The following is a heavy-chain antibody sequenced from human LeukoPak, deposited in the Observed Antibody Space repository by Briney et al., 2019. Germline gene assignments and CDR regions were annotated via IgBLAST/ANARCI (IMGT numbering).Heavy chain of an antibody. V-gene: IGHV1-2*06. D-gene: IGHD6-13*01. J-gene: IGHJ4*02. CDR1: GYTFTVYY. CDR3: ARDLGSSWYFDY. CDR2: INPNSGGT. Sequence: ASVKVSFKASGYTFTVYYMHWVRQAPGQGLEWMGRINPNSGGTNYAQKFQGRVTMTRDTSISTAYMELSRLRSDDTAVYYCARDLGSSWYFDYWGQGTLVTVSS.